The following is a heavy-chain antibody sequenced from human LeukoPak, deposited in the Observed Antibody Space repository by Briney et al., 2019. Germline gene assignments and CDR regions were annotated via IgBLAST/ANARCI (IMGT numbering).Heavy chain of an antibody. CDR2: IIPIFGTA. D-gene: IGHD2-2*01. V-gene: IGHV1-69*06. Sequence: AASVKVSCKASGGTFSSYAISWVRQAPGQGLEWMGGIIPIFGTANYAQKFQGRVTITADKSTSTAYMELSSLRSEDTAVYYCASEKDIVVVPAAPGGWFDPWGQGTLVTVSS. CDR3: ASEKDIVVVPAAPGGWFDP. J-gene: IGHJ5*02. CDR1: GGTFSSYA.